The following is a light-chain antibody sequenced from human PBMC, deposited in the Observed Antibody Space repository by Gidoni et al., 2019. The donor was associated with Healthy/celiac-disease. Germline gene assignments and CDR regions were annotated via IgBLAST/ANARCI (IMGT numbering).Light chain of an antibody. V-gene: IGKV1-33*01. CDR3: QQYDNLPRLT. J-gene: IGKJ4*01. Sequence: DIQTTQTPSSLSASVGDRVTITCQASQDSSNYLNWYQQKPGNAPKLLIYDASNLETGVPSRFSGSGSGTDFTFTISSLQPEDSATYYCQQYDNLPRLTFGGGTKVEIK. CDR1: QDSSNY. CDR2: DAS.